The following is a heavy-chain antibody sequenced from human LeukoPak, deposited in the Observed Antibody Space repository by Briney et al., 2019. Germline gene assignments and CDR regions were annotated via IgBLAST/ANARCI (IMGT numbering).Heavy chain of an antibody. CDR3: ARDLDQYSGRFGGFGHDF. Sequence: ASVKVSCKASGYTFTGYYMHWVRQAPGQGLEWMGWINPNSGGTNYAQKFQGWVTMTTDTSTSTAYMELRSLRSDDTAVYYCARDLDQYSGRFGGFGHDFWGQGTLVTVSS. J-gene: IGHJ4*02. D-gene: IGHD1-26*01. CDR2: INPNSGGT. V-gene: IGHV1-2*04. CDR1: GYTFTGYY.